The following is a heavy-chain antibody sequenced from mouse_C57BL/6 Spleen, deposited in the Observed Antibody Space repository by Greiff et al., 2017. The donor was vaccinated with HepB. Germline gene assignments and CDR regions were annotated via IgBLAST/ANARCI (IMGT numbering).Heavy chain of an antibody. Sequence: EVKLQESGPELVKPGASVKMSCKASGYTFTDYNMHWVKQSHGKSLEWIGYINPNNGGTSYNQKFKGKATLTVNKSSSTAYMELRSLTSEDSAVYYCARGYGSRPHWYFDVWGTGTTVTVSS. J-gene: IGHJ1*03. CDR1: GYTFTDYN. CDR3: ARGYGSRPHWYFDV. D-gene: IGHD1-1*01. V-gene: IGHV1-22*01. CDR2: INPNNGGT.